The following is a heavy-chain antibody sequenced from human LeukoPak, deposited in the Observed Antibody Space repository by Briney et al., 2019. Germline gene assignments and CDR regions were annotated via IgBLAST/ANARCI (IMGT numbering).Heavy chain of an antibody. CDR2: IYYSGST. D-gene: IGHD6-19*01. Sequence: SETLSLTCTVSGGSISSYYWSWIRQPPGKGLEWIGYIYYSGSTNYNPSLKSRVTISVDTSKNQFSLKLSSVTAADTAVYYCARPAGYGSGWYWFDPWGQGTLVTVSS. CDR3: ARPAGYGSGWYWFDP. V-gene: IGHV4-59*08. J-gene: IGHJ5*02. CDR1: GGSISSYY.